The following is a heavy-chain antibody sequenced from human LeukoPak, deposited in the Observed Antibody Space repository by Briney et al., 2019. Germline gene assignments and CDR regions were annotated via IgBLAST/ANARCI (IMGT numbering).Heavy chain of an antibody. Sequence: GGSLRLSSAASGFTFSSYAMNWVRQAPGRGLEWVSGFSGSGGTTYYADSVKGRFTISGDNSKNTLYLQMNSLRAEDTAVYYCANGNRCTSPSCLGYYYFYMDVWGKGTTVTVSS. V-gene: IGHV3-23*01. D-gene: IGHD2-2*01. CDR2: FSGSGGTT. CDR3: ANGNRCTSPSCLGYYYFYMDV. CDR1: GFTFSSYA. J-gene: IGHJ6*03.